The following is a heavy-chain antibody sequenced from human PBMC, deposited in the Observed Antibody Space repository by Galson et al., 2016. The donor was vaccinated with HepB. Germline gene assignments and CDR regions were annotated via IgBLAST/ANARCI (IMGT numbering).Heavy chain of an antibody. V-gene: IGHV1-46*01. CDR3: AKDRLENGAERGLYGMDV. CDR1: GYTFTRYS. CDR2: INPSGGGT. Sequence: SVKVSCKASGYTFTRYSMHWVRQAPGQGLEWMGLINPSGGGTAYAQKFQGRVTMTRDTSTGTVYMQLTSLRSEDTALYYCAKDRLENGAERGLYGMDVWGHGTTVIVSS. D-gene: IGHD3-16*01. J-gene: IGHJ6*02.